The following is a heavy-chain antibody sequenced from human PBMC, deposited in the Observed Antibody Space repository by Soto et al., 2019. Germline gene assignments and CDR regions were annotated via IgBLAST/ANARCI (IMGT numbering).Heavy chain of an antibody. Sequence: QVQLVQSGAEVKKPGASVKVSCKASGYTFTSYGISWVRQAPGQGLEWMGWISAYNGNTNYAQKLQGRVTMTTDTSTSTAYMELRSLRSDVTAVYYWARGPVTTGHYYFYGMGVWGQGSTVTVSS. J-gene: IGHJ6*02. CDR3: ARGPVTTGHYYFYGMGV. V-gene: IGHV1-18*04. CDR1: GYTFTSYG. D-gene: IGHD4-17*01. CDR2: ISAYNGNT.